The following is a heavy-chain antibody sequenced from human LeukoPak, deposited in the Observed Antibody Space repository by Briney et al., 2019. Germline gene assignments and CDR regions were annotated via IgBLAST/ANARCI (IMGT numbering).Heavy chain of an antibody. J-gene: IGHJ6*02. V-gene: IGHV3-23*01. Sequence: GGSLRLSCAASGFTFSSYAMSWVRQAPGKGLEWVSAISGSGGSTYYADSVKGRFTISRDNSKNTLYLQMNSLRAEDTAVYYCAKDLNLNSGWYRYYYYYGMDVWGRGTTVTVSS. CDR3: AKDLNLNSGWYRYYYYYGMDV. CDR1: GFTFSSYA. CDR2: ISGSGGST. D-gene: IGHD6-19*01.